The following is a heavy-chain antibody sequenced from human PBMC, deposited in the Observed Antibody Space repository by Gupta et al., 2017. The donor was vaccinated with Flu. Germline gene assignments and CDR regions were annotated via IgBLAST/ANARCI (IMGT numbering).Heavy chain of an antibody. J-gene: IGHJ3*02. CDR1: GFTFSSYS. CDR3: ASTEASMIAFDI. CDR2: IPGSSSSSI. D-gene: IGHD3-22*01. V-gene: IGHV3-21*01. Sequence: EVQLVESGGGLVKPGGSLRLSCAASGFTFSSYSMHWVRQAPGKGLEWVSSIPGSSSSSIYYADSVKGRFTISRDNGRNSLYLQMNSLRAEDTAVYYCASTEASMIAFDIWGQGTMVTVSS.